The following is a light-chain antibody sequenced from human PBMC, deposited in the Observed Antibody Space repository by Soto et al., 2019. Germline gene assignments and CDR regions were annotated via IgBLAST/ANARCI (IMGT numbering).Light chain of an antibody. V-gene: IGKV1D-13*01. CDR1: QSISSY. Sequence: IQMTQYQSSLSASXXDRIXITCQASQSISSYLNWYQHKPGKAPKXXIYDASSLESGVPSRFSGSGSGTDFTLTISSLQPEDFATYYCQQFKNYRLTFGQGTRLEIK. CDR3: QQFKNYRLT. CDR2: DAS. J-gene: IGKJ5*01.